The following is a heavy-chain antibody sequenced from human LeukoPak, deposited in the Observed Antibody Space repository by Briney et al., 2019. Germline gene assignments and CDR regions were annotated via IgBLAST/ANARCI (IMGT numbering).Heavy chain of an antibody. J-gene: IGHJ6*02. CDR2: MNPNSGNT. Sequence: ASVTVSCKASGYTFTSYDINWVRQATGQGLEWMGWMNPNSGNTGYAQKFQGRLSMTRKTYISTAYMELSSLRSEDTAVYYCARVRAYYDSSGYPYYYYGMDVWGQGTTVTVSS. CDR1: GYTFTSYD. D-gene: IGHD3-22*01. V-gene: IGHV1-8*01. CDR3: ARVRAYYDSSGYPYYYYGMDV.